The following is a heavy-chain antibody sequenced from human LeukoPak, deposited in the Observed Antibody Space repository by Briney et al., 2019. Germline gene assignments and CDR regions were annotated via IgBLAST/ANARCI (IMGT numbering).Heavy chain of an antibody. J-gene: IGHJ4*02. CDR3: ARAHYFGSGSYFDY. D-gene: IGHD3-10*01. CDR2: INYSGST. CDR1: GASIRSEGYY. Sequence: SETLSLTCTVSGASIRSEGYYWSWIRQSPGKGLEWLGYINYSGSTYYNPSLKSRVSISVDTSKNRFSLNLNSVIAADTAVYFCARAHYFGSGSYFDYWGQGTLVTVSS. V-gene: IGHV4-30-4*01.